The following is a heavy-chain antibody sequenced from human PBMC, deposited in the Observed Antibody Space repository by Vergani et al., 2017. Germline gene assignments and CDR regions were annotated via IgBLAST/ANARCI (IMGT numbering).Heavy chain of an antibody. CDR3: ARDPWGQLVPGRGTFDY. Sequence: VQLLESGGGLVQPGGSLRLSCAASGFTFSSYGMHWVRQAPGKGLEWVAVIWYDGSNKYYADSVKGRFTISRDNSKNTLYLQMNSLRAEDTAVYYCARDPWGQLVPGRGTFDYWGQGTLVTVSS. CDR2: IWYDGSNK. J-gene: IGHJ4*02. D-gene: IGHD6-6*01. CDR1: GFTFSSYG. V-gene: IGHV3-33*01.